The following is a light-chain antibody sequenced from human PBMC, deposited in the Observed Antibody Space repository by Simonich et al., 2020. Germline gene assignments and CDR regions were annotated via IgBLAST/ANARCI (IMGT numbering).Light chain of an antibody. Sequence: QSALTQPASVSGSPGQSITISCTGTSSDVGSYNLVSWYQQHPGKAPKLMIDEGSKRPSGVSNLFSGSKSGNTASLTISGLQAEDEADYYCCSYAGSSTVVFGGGTKLTVL. V-gene: IGLV2-23*01. CDR2: EGS. CDR3: CSYAGSSTVV. CDR1: SSDVGSYNL. J-gene: IGLJ2*01.